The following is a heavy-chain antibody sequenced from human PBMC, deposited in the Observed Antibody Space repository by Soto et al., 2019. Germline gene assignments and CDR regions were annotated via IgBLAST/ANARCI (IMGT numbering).Heavy chain of an antibody. Sequence: GASVKVSCAASGFSFSTYTMNWVRQAPGKGLEWVSSISSTSTYIHYADSVKGRFTISRDNAKSSLYLQMNSLRAEDTAVYFCASGYSSGFLQHWGQGTLVTVSS. CDR2: ISSTSTYI. CDR1: GFSFSTYT. V-gene: IGHV3-21*01. J-gene: IGHJ1*01. CDR3: ASGYSSGFLQH. D-gene: IGHD6-19*01.